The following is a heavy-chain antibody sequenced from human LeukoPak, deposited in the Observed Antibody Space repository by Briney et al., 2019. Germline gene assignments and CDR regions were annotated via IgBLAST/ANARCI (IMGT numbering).Heavy chain of an antibody. J-gene: IGHJ5*02. D-gene: IGHD3-10*01. Sequence: SETLSLTCTVSGGSISSYYWGWIRQPPGKGLEWIGYIYYSGSTNYNPSLKSRVTISVDTSKNQFSLKLSSVTAADTAVYYCARASHLGSVRGVINWFDPWGQGTLVTVSS. CDR2: IYYSGST. CDR3: ARASHLGSVRGVINWFDP. V-gene: IGHV4-59*01. CDR1: GGSISSYY.